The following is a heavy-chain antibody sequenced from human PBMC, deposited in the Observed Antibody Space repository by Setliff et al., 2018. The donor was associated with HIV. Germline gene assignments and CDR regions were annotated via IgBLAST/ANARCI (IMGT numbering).Heavy chain of an antibody. Sequence: PSETLSLTCTVSGGSISSHYWGWVRQPPGKGLEWIGFVYLSGSITYNPSLKSRVTISIDRSKNEFSLKLSSVTAADTAMYYCARSRPYNSALDYWGQGTLVTVSS. CDR3: ARSRPYNSALDY. D-gene: IGHD6-25*01. CDR2: VYLSGSI. CDR1: GGSISSHY. V-gene: IGHV4-59*11. J-gene: IGHJ4*02.